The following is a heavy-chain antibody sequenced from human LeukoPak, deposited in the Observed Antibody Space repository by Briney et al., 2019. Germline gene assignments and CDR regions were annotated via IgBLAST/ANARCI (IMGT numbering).Heavy chain of an antibody. D-gene: IGHD3-10*01. V-gene: IGHV1-46*01. CDR2: INPSGGST. J-gene: IGHJ4*02. CDR1: GYTFTRYY. CDR3: ATRGGSGSYFDY. Sequence: ASVKVSCKASGYTFTRYYMHWVRQAPGQGLEWMGIINPSGGSTRYAQKFQGRVTMTEDTSTDTAYMELSSLRSEDTAVYYCATRGGSGSYFDYWGQGTLVTVSS.